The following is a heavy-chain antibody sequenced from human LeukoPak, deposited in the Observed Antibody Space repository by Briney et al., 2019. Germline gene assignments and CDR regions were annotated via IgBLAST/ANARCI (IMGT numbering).Heavy chain of an antibody. CDR1: GYSFTGYY. CDR2: INPNSGGT. J-gene: IGHJ4*02. D-gene: IGHD3-3*01. Sequence: ASVKVPCKTSGYSFTGYYIHWVRQAPGQGLEWMGWINPNSGGTNYPQKFQDRVTMTRDTSISTAYMELSRLRSDDTAVYYCARGSLYGNYVDYWGQGTLVTVSS. V-gene: IGHV1-2*02. CDR3: ARGSLYGNYVDY.